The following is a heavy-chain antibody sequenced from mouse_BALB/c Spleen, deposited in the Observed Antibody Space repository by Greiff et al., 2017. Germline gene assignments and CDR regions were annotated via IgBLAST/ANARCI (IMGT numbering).Heavy chain of an antibody. V-gene: IGHV1-67*01. D-gene: IGHD2-14*01. Sequence: QVQLQQSGPELVRPGVSVKISCKGSGYTFTDYAMHWVKQSHAKSLEWIGVISTYYGNTNYNQKFKGKATMTVDKSSSTAYMELARLTSEDSAIYYCARGGYDRSWFAYWGQGTLVTVSA. CDR1: GYTFTDYA. J-gene: IGHJ3*01. CDR3: ARGGYDRSWFAY. CDR2: ISTYYGNT.